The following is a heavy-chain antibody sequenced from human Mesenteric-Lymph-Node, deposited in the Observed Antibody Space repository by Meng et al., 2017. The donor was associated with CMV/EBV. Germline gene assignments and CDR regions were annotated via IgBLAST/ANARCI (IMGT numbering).Heavy chain of an antibody. Sequence: SGSSISSGYYYWSWIRQPPGKGLEWIGYIYYSGSTYYNPSLKSRVTISVDTSKNQFSLKLSSVTAADTAVYYCAREIVVVPAPWFDPWGQGTLVTVSS. CDR1: GSSISSGYYY. CDR2: IYYSGST. D-gene: IGHD2-2*01. J-gene: IGHJ5*02. V-gene: IGHV4-30-4*08. CDR3: AREIVVVPAPWFDP.